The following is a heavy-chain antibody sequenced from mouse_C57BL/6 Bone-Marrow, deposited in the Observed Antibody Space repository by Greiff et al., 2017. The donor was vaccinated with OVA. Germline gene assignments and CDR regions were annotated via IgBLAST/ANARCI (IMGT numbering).Heavy chain of an antibody. CDR2: ISSGGSYT. J-gene: IGHJ2*01. CDR1: GFTFSSYG. Sequence: VQLKESGGDLVKPGGSLKLSCAASGFTFSSYGMSWVRQTPDKRLEWVATISSGGSYTYYPDSVKGRFTISRDNAKNTLYLQMSSLKSEDTAMYYCARQTTMVTHFDYWGQGTTLTVSS. D-gene: IGHD2-2*01. V-gene: IGHV5-6*01. CDR3: ARQTTMVTHFDY.